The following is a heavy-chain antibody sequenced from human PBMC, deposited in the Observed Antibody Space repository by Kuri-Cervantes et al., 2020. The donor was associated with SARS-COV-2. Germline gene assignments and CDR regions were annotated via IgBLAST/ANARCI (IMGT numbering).Heavy chain of an antibody. CDR3: ASEILDY. CDR2: ISGSSSYI. Sequence: GESLKIPCAASGFTFSSYAMSWVRQAPGKGLEWVSAISGSSSYIYYADSVKGRFTISRDNAKNSLYLQMNSLRAEDTAVYYCASEILDYWGQGTLVTVSS. V-gene: IGHV3-21*01. CDR1: GFTFSSYA. J-gene: IGHJ4*02.